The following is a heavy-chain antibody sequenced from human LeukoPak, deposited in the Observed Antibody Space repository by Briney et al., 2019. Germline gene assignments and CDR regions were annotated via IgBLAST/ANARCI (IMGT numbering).Heavy chain of an antibody. CDR1: GFTFNSYA. J-gene: IGHJ4*02. V-gene: IGHV3-23*01. CDR3: AKDLGLVVRGVVDY. D-gene: IGHD3-10*01. Sequence: PGGSLRLSCAASGFTFNSYAMSWVRQAPGKGLEWVSAISGSGGSTYYADSVKGRFTITRDNSKNTLYLQMNSLRAEDTAVYYCAKDLGLVVRGVVDYWGQGTLVTVSS. CDR2: ISGSGGST.